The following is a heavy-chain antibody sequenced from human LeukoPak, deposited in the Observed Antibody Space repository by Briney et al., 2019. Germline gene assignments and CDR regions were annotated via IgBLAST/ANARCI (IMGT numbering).Heavy chain of an antibody. J-gene: IGHJ4*02. CDR2: ISGRGGST. Sequence: GGSLRLSCAASGFSFSTYAMSWVRQAPGKGLEWVSAISGRGGSTYYADSVKGRFTISRDNSKNTLYLQMNSLRAEDTAVYYCAKDAGYYFDYWGQGTLVTVSS. CDR1: GFSFSTYA. V-gene: IGHV3-23*01. CDR3: AKDAGYYFDY.